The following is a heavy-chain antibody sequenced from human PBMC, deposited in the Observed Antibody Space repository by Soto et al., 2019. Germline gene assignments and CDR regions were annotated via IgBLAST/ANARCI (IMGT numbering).Heavy chain of an antibody. J-gene: IGHJ4*02. Sequence: EVRLVESGGGLVQPGGSLRLSCAASGFSFSRYAMSWVRQAPGKGLEWISYISMSSTTMFYADSVKGRFTISRDNSKSTLYLQMNSLGGGDTALYYCAKVMYTWNDVAAFDSWGQGTLVTVSS. CDR3: AKVMYTWNDVAAFDS. D-gene: IGHD1-1*01. CDR2: ISMSSTTM. V-gene: IGHV3-48*01. CDR1: GFSFSRYA.